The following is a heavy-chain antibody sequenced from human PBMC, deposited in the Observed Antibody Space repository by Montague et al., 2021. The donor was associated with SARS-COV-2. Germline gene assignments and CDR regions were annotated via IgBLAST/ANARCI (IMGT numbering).Heavy chain of an antibody. V-gene: IGHV4-39*01. CDR1: GGSITVSRYD. J-gene: IGHJ3*02. Sequence: SETRSLTCTVSGGSITVSRYDWGWIRQPPGRGLEWIGSVHYTGTTSYNESLKGRLTISVDTSENQFSLRMTSVTASDTAVYYCARHRANAGSFDIWGHGTLVTVSP. CDR2: VHYTGTT. D-gene: IGHD1-1*01. CDR3: ARHRANAGSFDI.